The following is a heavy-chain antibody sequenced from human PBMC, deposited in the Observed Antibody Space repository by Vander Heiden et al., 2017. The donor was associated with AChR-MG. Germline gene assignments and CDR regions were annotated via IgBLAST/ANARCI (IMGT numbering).Heavy chain of an antibody. V-gene: IGHV4-34*01. J-gene: IGHJ4*02. D-gene: IGHD5-12*01. CDR3: ARGSSRGWLQLKYYFDY. Sequence: QVQLQQWGAGLLKPSETLSLTCAVYGGSFSGYSWSWIRQPPGKGLEWIGEINHSGSTNYNPSLKSRVTISVDTSKNQFSLKLSSVTAADTAVYYCARGSSRGWLQLKYYFDYWGQGTLVTVSS. CDR2: INHSGST. CDR1: GGSFSGYS.